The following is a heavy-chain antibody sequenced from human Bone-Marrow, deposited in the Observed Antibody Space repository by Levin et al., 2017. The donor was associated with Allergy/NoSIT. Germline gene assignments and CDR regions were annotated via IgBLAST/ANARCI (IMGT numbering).Heavy chain of an antibody. V-gene: IGHV4-59*01. J-gene: IGHJ6*03. CDR2: IYYSGST. D-gene: IGHD2-8*02. Sequence: SQTLSLTCTVSGGSIRSYYWSWIRQPPGKGLEWIGYIYYSGSTNYNPSLKSRVTISVDTSKNQFSLKLSSVTAADTAVYYCARVLVVYAKPTYYYYYYYMDVWGKGTTVTVSS. CDR3: ARVLVVYAKPTYYYYYYYMDV. CDR1: GGSIRSYY.